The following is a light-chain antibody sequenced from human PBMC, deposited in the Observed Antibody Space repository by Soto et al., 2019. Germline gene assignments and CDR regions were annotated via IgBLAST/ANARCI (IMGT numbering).Light chain of an antibody. CDR3: QQWKNWPPIT. CDR2: GAS. V-gene: IGKV3D-20*02. Sequence: DIVLTQSPGTLSLSPGERATLSCRASQSVRSTSLAWYQQKPGQAPRLLIYGASSRATGIPDRFSGGGSGTDFTLTIGSLEPEDSALYYCQQWKNWPPITFGQGTRLEIK. CDR1: QSVRSTS. J-gene: IGKJ5*01.